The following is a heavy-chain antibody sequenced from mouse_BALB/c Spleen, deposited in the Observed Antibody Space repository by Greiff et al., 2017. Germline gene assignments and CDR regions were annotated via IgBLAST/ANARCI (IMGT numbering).Heavy chain of an antibody. J-gene: IGHJ2*01. CDR1: GFTFSSYT. D-gene: IGHD1-1*01. CDR2: ISNGGGST. V-gene: IGHV5-12-2*01. Sequence: EVQRVESGGGLVQPGGSLKLSCAASGFTFSSYTMSWVRQTPEKRLEWVAYISNGGGSTYYPDTVKGRFTISRDNAKNTLYLQMSSLKSEDTAMYYCARQFYYSFDYWGQGTTLTVSS. CDR3: ARQFYYSFDY.